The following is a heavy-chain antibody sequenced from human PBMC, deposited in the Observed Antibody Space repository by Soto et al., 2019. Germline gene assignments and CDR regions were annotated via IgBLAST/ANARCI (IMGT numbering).Heavy chain of an antibody. D-gene: IGHD3-16*02. CDR1: GFTFSSYG. V-gene: IGHV3-23*01. CDR3: AKSLGDMVTFGGVIIVTLGDY. J-gene: IGHJ4*02. Sequence: LRLSCAASGFTFSSYGLSWVRQAPGKGLEWVSGISGSGGSTYYAASVKGRFTISRDNSKNTLYLQMNSLRDEDTAVYYCAKSLGDMVTFGGVIIVTLGDYWGQGTLVTVSS. CDR2: ISGSGGST.